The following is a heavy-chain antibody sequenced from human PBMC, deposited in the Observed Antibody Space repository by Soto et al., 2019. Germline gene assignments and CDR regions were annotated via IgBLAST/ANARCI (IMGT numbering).Heavy chain of an antibody. Sequence: ASVKVFCKASGYSFTRYGISWVRQDPGQGLEWMGWISAYNDNTKYAETFRGRASMTTDTSTSIASMELRSLKSDDPAVYCCAREGYCSSGSCALYSHGFFGRGVWGQGTTVTVSS. CDR2: ISAYNDNT. D-gene: IGHD2-15*01. V-gene: IGHV1-18*01. CDR3: AREGYCSSGSCALYSHGFFGRGV. J-gene: IGHJ6*02. CDR1: GYSFTRYG.